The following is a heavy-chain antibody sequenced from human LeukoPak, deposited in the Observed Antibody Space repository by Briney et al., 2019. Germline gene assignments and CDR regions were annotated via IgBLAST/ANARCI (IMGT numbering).Heavy chain of an antibody. V-gene: IGHV3-23*01. Sequence: GGSLRLSCAASGFTLSSYAMNWVRQAPGKGLEWVSGIIGSGGTTYYADSVKGRFTISRDNSKNLLSLQVGSLRAEDKAVYYWAKNNAYYSDWGQGTLVTVS. CDR2: IIGSGGTT. D-gene: IGHD3-16*01. J-gene: IGHJ4*02. CDR3: AKNNAYYSD. CDR1: GFTLSSYA.